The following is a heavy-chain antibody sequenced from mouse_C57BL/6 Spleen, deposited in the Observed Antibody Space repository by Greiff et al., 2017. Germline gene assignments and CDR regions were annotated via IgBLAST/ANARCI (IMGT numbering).Heavy chain of an antibody. Sequence: QVQLQQPGAELVRPGSSVKLSCKASGYTFTSYWMDWVKQRPGQGLEWIGNIYPSDSETHYNQKFKDKATLTVDKSSSTAYMQLSSLTSEDSAVYYCAFYGYDLYAMDYWGQGTSVTVSS. D-gene: IGHD2-2*01. V-gene: IGHV1-61*01. CDR2: IYPSDSET. CDR3: AFYGYDLYAMDY. CDR1: GYTFTSYW. J-gene: IGHJ4*01.